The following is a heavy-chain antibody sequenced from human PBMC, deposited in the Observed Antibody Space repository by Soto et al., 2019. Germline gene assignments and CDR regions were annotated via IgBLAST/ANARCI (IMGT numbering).Heavy chain of an antibody. Sequence: QVQLVESGGGVVQPGRSLRLSCAASGFTFSRYAMHWVRQAPGKGLEWVAVISYDGSNKYYADSVKGRFTISRDNSKNTLFLQMNSLRAEDTAVYYCARVFDYWGQGILVTVSS. V-gene: IGHV3-30-3*01. CDR2: ISYDGSNK. J-gene: IGHJ4*02. CDR1: GFTFSRYA. CDR3: ARVFDY.